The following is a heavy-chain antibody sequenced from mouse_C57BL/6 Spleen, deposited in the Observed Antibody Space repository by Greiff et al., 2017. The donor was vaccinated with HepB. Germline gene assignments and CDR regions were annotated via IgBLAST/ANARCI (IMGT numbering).Heavy chain of an antibody. CDR2: INPNNGGT. Sequence: EVQLQQSGPELVKPGASVKISCKASGYTFTDYYMNWVKQSHGKSLEWIGDINPNNGGTSYNQKFKGKATLTVDKSSSTAYMELRSLTSEDSAVYYCARLSLYYYGSSPHAMDYWGQGTSVTVSS. CDR3: ARLSLYYYGSSPHAMDY. CDR1: GYTFTDYY. D-gene: IGHD1-1*01. V-gene: IGHV1-26*01. J-gene: IGHJ4*01.